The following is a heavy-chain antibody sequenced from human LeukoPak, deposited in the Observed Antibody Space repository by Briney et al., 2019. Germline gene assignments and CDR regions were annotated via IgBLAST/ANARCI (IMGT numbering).Heavy chain of an antibody. Sequence: SETLSLTCSVSGDSITSGAYYWAWLRQPPGKGLEWIGSVYYSGSIKYNPSLKGRVSISRDMSKNQFSLNLNSVNDTDTAVYYCARRDYAAWFDPWGQGTLVTVS. V-gene: IGHV4-39*07. CDR3: ARRDYAAWFDP. CDR1: GDSITSGAYY. J-gene: IGHJ5*02. CDR2: VYYSGSI. D-gene: IGHD4/OR15-4a*01.